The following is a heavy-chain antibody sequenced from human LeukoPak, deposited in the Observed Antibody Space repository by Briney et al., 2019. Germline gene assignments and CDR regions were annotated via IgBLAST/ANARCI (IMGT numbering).Heavy chain of an antibody. CDR3: AKYLAGSGLYYFDY. CDR1: GFTFSSYA. J-gene: IGHJ4*02. CDR2: ISGSGGST. Sequence: GGSLRLSCAASGFTFSSYAMSWVRQAPAKGLEWVSAISGSGGSTYYADSVKGRFTISRDNSKNTLYLQMNSLRAEDTAVYYCAKYLAGSGLYYFDYWGQGTLVTVSS. V-gene: IGHV3-23*01. D-gene: IGHD3-10*01.